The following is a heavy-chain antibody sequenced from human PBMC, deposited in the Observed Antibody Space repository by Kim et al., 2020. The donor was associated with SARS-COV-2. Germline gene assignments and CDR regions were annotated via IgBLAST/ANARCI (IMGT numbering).Heavy chain of an antibody. Sequence: SVKGRFTISRDNSKNTLYLQMNSLRAEDTAVYYCAKVTIAAAYYYYGMDVWGQGTTVTVSS. D-gene: IGHD6-13*01. J-gene: IGHJ6*02. CDR3: AKVTIAAAYYYYGMDV. V-gene: IGHV3-23*01.